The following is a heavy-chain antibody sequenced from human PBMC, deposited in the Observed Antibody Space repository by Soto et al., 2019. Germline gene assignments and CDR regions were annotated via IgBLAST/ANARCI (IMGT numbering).Heavy chain of an antibody. J-gene: IGHJ3*02. CDR3: ARTNRILDAFDI. V-gene: IGHV3-53*01. Sequence: GGSLRLSCAASGFTVSSNYMTWVRQTPGKGLEWVSLIYSGGSTFYADSVKGRFTISRDNSRNTLYLQMNSLRAEDTAVYYCARTNRILDAFDIWGQGTMVTVSS. D-gene: IGHD2-15*01. CDR1: GFTVSSNY. CDR2: IYSGGST.